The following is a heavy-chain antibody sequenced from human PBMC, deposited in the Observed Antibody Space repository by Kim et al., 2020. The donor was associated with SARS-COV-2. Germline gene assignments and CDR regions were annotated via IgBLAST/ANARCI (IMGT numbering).Heavy chain of an antibody. Sequence: SETLSLTCIVSGASISSSSYHWGWVRQPPGRGLEWIGSFYYGGSTFYDPSLKSRVTIAVDTSRNQFSLKLSSVTAADTAGYYCSRRTAVAGGWFDPWGQ. CDR2: FYYGGST. CDR1: GASISSSSYH. D-gene: IGHD6-19*01. CDR3: SRRTAVAGGWFDP. J-gene: IGHJ5*02. V-gene: IGHV4-39*01.